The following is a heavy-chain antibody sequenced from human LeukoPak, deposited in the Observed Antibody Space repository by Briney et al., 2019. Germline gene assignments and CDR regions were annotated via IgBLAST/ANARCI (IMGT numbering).Heavy chain of an antibody. CDR1: GFTLSNYA. D-gene: IGHD5-24*01. CDR2: LGTAGDT. J-gene: IGHJ4*02. CDR3: ARQNTPHGNFDY. V-gene: IGHV3-13*01. Sequence: GGSLRLSCAASGFTLSNYAMHWVRQPAGEGLEWVSALGTAGDTFYPGSVKGRFTISRDNAKKSLSLQMNSLRAEDTAVYYCARQNTPHGNFDYWGQGTLVTVSS.